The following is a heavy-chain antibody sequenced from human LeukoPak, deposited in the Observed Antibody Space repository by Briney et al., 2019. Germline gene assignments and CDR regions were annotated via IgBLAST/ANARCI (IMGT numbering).Heavy chain of an antibody. Sequence: ASVTVSCKASGYTFTGYYMHWVRQAPGQGLEWMGWINPNSCGTNYAQKFQGRVTMTRDTSISTAYMELSRLRSDDTAVYYCARWGPIVVVPAAIPALLGYWGQGTLVTVSS. CDR2: INPNSCGT. D-gene: IGHD2-2*02. CDR3: ARWGPIVVVPAAIPALLGY. V-gene: IGHV1-2*02. CDR1: GYTFTGYY. J-gene: IGHJ4*02.